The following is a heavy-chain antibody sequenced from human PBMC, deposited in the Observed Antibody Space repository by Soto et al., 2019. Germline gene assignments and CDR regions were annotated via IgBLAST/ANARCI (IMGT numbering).Heavy chain of an antibody. J-gene: IGHJ3*02. CDR3: VKDRGFYLDAFDM. CDR1: GFSITSSG. V-gene: IGHV3-30*18. CDR2: ISYDGKSK. D-gene: IGHD3-3*01. Sequence: QVQLVESGGGVVQPGTSLRLTCDVYGFSITSSGMHWVRQAPGKGLAWVAVISYDGKSKYYADSVKGRFTISRDNSKKTLYLQINSLRPEDTAVFYCVKDRGFYLDAFDMWGPGAKVTVSS.